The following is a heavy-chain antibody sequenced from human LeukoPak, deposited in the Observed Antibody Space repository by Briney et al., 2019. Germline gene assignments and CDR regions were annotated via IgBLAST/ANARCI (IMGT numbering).Heavy chain of an antibody. CDR3: ARGGTTTTINTLDY. CDR2: ISGSGGST. CDR1: GFTFSSYA. V-gene: IGHV3-23*01. J-gene: IGHJ4*02. D-gene: IGHD4-11*01. Sequence: GGSLRLSCAASGFTFSSYAMSWVRQAPGKGLEWVSAISGSGGSTYYADSVKGRFTISRDNAMNTLYLQMNSLRAEDTALYYCARGGTTTTINTLDYWGQGILVTVSS.